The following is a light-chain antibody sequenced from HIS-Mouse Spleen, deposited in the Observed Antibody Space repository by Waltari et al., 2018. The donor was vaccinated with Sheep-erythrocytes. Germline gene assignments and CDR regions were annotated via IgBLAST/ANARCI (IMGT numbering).Light chain of an antibody. V-gene: IGLV2-23*01. CDR1: SSDVGSYNL. CDR3: CSYAGSSTPWV. J-gene: IGLJ3*02. CDR2: EGS. Sequence: QSALTQPASVSGSPGQSITIPCTGTSSDVGSYNLVSWYQQLPGKAPQLMIYEGSKRPSGVSNRFSGSKSGNTASLTISGLQAEDEADYYCCSYAGSSTPWVLGGGTKLTVL.